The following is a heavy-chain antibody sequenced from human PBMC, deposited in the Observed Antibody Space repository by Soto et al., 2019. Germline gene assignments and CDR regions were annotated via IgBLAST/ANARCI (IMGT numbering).Heavy chain of an antibody. V-gene: IGHV3-48*02. CDR3: ATVTSGAFDI. D-gene: IGHD3-10*01. Sequence: EVQLVESGGGLVQPGGSLRLSCAASGFTFSSYSMNWVRQAPGKGLEWISYISSSGNTIYNADSVKGRFTISRDNAKNSLYLQMNSLRDEETAVYYCATVTSGAFDIWGQGTMVTVSS. CDR2: ISSSGNTI. J-gene: IGHJ3*02. CDR1: GFTFSSYS.